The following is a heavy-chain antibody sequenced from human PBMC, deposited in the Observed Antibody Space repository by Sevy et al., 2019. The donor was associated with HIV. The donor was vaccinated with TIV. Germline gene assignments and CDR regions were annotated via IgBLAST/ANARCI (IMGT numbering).Heavy chain of an antibody. V-gene: IGHV1-24*01. Sequence: ASVKVSCKVSGYTLTELSMHWVRQAPGKGREWMGSFDPEDGETIYAQKFQGRVTMTEDTLPDTAYMELRSLRSEDTAVYYCATTKDYSPTSGSPFDSWGQGTLVTVSS. J-gene: IGHJ4*02. CDR2: FDPEDGET. CDR3: ATTKDYSPTSGSPFDS. CDR1: GYTLTELS. D-gene: IGHD1-26*01.